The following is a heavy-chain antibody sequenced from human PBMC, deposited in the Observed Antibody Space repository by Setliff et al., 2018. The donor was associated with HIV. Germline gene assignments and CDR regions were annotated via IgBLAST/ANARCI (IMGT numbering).Heavy chain of an antibody. CDR2: INPSGGGT. J-gene: IGHJ6*02. D-gene: IGHD3-3*02. CDR3: ARDAWVEFLEWTFYGMDV. V-gene: IGHV1-46*01. CDR1: GYTFTSYY. Sequence: ASVKVSCKASGYTFTSYYMHWVRQAPGQGLEWMGIINPSGGGTSYAQKFQGRVTITADKSTSTAYMELSSLRSEDTAVYYCARDAWVEFLEWTFYGMDVWGQGTTVTVSS.